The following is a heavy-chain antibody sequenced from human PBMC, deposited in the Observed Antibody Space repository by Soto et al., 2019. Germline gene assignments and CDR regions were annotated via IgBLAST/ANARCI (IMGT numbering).Heavy chain of an antibody. CDR2: INHSGST. V-gene: IGHV4-34*01. CDR1: GGSFSGYY. CDR3: VRHAVHRSGFTDY. Sequence: SETLSLTCAVYGGSFSGYYWTWIRQPPGTGLEWIGEINHSGSTNYNPSLKSRVTISVDTSKNQFSLKLTSVTAADTAVYYCVRHAVHRSGFTDYWGQGTLVTVSS. J-gene: IGHJ4*02. D-gene: IGHD6-19*01.